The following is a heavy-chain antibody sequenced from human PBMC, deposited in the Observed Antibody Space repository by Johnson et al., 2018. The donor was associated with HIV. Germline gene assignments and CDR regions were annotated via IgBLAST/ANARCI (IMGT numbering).Heavy chain of an antibody. Sequence: QLVESGGGLVQPGKSLRLSCAASGFIFRSYWMNWVRQAPGKGLEWVSVIYSGGSTYYADSVKGRFTISRDNSKNTLYLQMNSLRAEDTAVYYCARPSLYGVGWVFHIWGQGTMVTVSS. J-gene: IGHJ3*02. CDR1: GFIFRSYW. CDR2: IYSGGST. D-gene: IGHD2-2*02. V-gene: IGHV3-66*04. CDR3: ARPSLYGVGWVFHI.